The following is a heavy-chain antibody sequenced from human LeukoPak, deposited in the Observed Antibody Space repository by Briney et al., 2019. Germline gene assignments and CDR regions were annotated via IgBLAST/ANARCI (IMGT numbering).Heavy chain of an antibody. J-gene: IGHJ4*02. CDR3: ANERVYSSGYFDY. D-gene: IGHD3-22*01. Sequence: SETLSLTCAVSGGSISSGGYSWSWIRQPPGKGLEWIGYIYHSGSTYYNPSLKSRVTISVDRSKNQFSLKLSSVTAADTAVYYCANERVYSSGYFDYWGQGTLVTVSS. CDR1: GGSISSGGYS. V-gene: IGHV4-30-2*01. CDR2: IYHSGST.